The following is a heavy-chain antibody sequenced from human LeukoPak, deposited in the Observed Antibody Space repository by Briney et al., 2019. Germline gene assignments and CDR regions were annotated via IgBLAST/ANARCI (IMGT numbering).Heavy chain of an antibody. Sequence: SETLSLTCTVSGGPISSYYWSWIRQPPGKGLEWIGNIYYSGSTNYNPSLKSRVTISVDTSKNQFSLKLSSVTAADTAVYYCARANMVRGVGSFFDRNWFDPWGQGTLVTVSS. CDR1: GGPISSYY. V-gene: IGHV4-59*01. CDR3: ARANMVRGVGSFFDRNWFDP. J-gene: IGHJ5*02. CDR2: IYYSGST. D-gene: IGHD3-10*01.